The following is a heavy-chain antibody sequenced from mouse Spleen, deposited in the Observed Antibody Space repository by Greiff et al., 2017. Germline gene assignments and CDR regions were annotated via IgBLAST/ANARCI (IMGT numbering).Heavy chain of an antibody. CDR3: VRDGGFDAWFAY. V-gene: IGHV1-53*01. J-gene: IGHJ3*01. Sequence: QVQLQQPGTELVKPGASVKVSCKASGYTFTSHWMHWVKQRPGQGLEWIGYIIPSNGGTNYNEKFKSRATLTVDKSSSTAYMQLSGLTYEDSAIYYCVRDGGFDAWFAYWGQGTLVTVSA. CDR2: IIPSNGGT. CDR1: GYTFTSHW.